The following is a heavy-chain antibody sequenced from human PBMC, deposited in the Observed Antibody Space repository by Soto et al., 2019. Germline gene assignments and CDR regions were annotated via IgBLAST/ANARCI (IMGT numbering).Heavy chain of an antibody. CDR1: GGSISSYY. Sequence: ASETLSLTCTVSGGSISSYYWSWIRQPPGKGLEWIGDIYYSGSTNYNPSLKSRVTISVDTSQNRCSLKLSSVTAAAPAVYYCARGGTSAWYSCFAPFGKGSLVTVSS. D-gene: IGHD6-19*01. CDR3: ARGGTSAWYSCFAP. CDR2: IYYSGST. V-gene: IGHV4-59*01. J-gene: IGHJ5*02.